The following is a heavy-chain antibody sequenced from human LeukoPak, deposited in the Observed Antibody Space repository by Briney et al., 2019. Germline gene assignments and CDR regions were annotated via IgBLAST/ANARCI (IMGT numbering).Heavy chain of an antibody. V-gene: IGHV4-38-2*02. CDR2: IYHSGST. Sequence: PSETLSLTCTVSGYFISSGYYWGWIRQPPGKGLQWIGSIYHSGSTYYNPSLKSRVTISVDTSKNQFSLKLNSVSATDTAVYYCARDRGFGESYPGMTYSDYWGQGTLVTVSS. CDR1: GYFISSGYY. CDR3: ARDRGFGESYPGMTYSDY. D-gene: IGHD3-10*01. J-gene: IGHJ4*02.